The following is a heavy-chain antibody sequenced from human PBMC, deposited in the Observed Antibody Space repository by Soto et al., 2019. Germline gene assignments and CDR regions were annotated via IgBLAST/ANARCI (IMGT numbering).Heavy chain of an antibody. CDR1: GGSISSGGYS. Sequence: QLQLQESGSGLVKPSQTLSLTCAVSGGSISSGGYSWSWIRQPPGTGLEWIGFIYHSGSTYYNPSLKSRVTISVDRSKNQFSLKLSSVTAADTAVYYCARGSSITGNAFDIWGQGTMVTVSS. CDR2: IYHSGST. V-gene: IGHV4-30-2*01. J-gene: IGHJ3*02. D-gene: IGHD1-20*01. CDR3: ARGSSITGNAFDI.